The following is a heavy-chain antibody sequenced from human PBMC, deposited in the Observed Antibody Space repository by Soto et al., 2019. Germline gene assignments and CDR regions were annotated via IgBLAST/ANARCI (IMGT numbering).Heavy chain of an antibody. V-gene: IGHV3-7*01. CDR2: IKQDGSER. CDR1: GFTFSSYS. Sequence: GGSLRLSCAASGFTFSSYSMSWVRQAPGKGPEWVANIKQDGSERYYVDSVKGRFTISRDNAKNSLFLQMNSLRADDTAVYYCAREFDWGQGILVTVSS. CDR3: AREFD. J-gene: IGHJ4*02.